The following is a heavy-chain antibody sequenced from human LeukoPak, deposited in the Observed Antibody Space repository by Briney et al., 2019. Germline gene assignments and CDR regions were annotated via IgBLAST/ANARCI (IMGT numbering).Heavy chain of an antibody. CDR2: ISYDGSIK. CDR3: ATELRLGELPSQD. CDR1: GFTFRSYA. J-gene: IGHJ4*02. D-gene: IGHD3-16*01. Sequence: GSLRLSCAASGFTFRSYAMYWVRQAPGKGLEWVAVISYDGSIKYYADSVEGRFTISRDNSKNTLYLQMNSLRAEDTAVYYCATELRLGELPSQDWGQGTLVTVSS. V-gene: IGHV3-30*04.